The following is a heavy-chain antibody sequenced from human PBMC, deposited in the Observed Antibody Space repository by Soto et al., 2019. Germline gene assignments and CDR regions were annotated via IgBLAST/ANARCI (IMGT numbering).Heavy chain of an antibody. J-gene: IGHJ6*02. D-gene: IGHD1-1*01. CDR1: GFTFTSSA. CDR3: AADVTGSAYYYYGMDV. Sequence: SVKVSCKASGFTFTSSAVQWVRQARGQRLEWIGWIVVGSGNTNYAQKFQERVTITRDMSTSTAYMELSSLRSEDTAVYYCAADVTGSAYYYYGMDVWGQGTTVTVSS. V-gene: IGHV1-58*01. CDR2: IVVGSGNT.